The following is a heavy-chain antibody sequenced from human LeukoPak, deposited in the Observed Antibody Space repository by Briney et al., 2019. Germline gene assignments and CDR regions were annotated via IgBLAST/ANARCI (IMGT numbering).Heavy chain of an antibody. Sequence: SXXXXXXXSXYWGWIRQPPGRXXXGIGSIYYSGSTXYNPSLKRRVTISVDXSKNQFSLKLSSVTAGETAVYSXXXXXXXXXXXXGYWGXXXXVTVSS. V-gene: IGHV4-39*01. CDR3: XXXXXXXXXXXGY. CDR2: IYYSGST. CDR1: XXXXXXXSXY. J-gene: IGHJ4*02.